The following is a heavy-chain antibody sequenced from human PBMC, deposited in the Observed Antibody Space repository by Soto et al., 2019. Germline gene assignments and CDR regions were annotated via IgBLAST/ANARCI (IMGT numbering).Heavy chain of an antibody. Sequence: GGSLRLSCAASGFTFSSYAMHWVRQAPGKGLEWVAVISYDGSNKYYADSVKGRFTISRDNSKNTLYLQMNSLRAEDTAVYYCAREQQLVGGYYWGQGTLVTVSS. CDR1: GFTFSSYA. D-gene: IGHD6-6*01. CDR2: ISYDGSNK. V-gene: IGHV3-30-3*01. CDR3: AREQQLVGGYY. J-gene: IGHJ4*02.